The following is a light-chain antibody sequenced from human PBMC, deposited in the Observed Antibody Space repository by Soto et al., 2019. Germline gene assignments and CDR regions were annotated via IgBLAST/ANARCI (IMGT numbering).Light chain of an antibody. CDR1: QSISSY. CDR2: AAS. Sequence: DIQMTQSPSSLSASVGDRVTITCRASQSISSYLNWYQQKPGKAPRLLIYAASRLQSGVPARFSGSGVETDFTLTITSLQPEDFGIYYCQQSYALVRTFGGGTKVE. J-gene: IGKJ4*01. CDR3: QQSYALVRT. V-gene: IGKV1-39*01.